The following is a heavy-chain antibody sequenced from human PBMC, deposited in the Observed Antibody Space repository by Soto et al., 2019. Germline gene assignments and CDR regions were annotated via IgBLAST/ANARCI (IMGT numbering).Heavy chain of an antibody. V-gene: IGHV4-39*01. CDR3: ARRKDRRVGGGTHV. CDR2: INYSGGS. Sequence: SGTLSLTCTVSGGSFNSKSDFCDWIRQSPGKGLEWIGSINYSGGSYYNPSLEGRVAMSVDTSKSQFSLRLSSVTAADTAVYYFARRKDRRVGGGTHVCCQAISGTVSS. D-gene: IGHD2-15*01. J-gene: IGHJ6*02. CDR1: GGSFNSKSDF.